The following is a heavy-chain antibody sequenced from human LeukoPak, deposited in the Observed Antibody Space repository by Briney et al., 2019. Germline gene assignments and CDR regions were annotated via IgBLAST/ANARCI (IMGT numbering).Heavy chain of an antibody. J-gene: IGHJ4*02. CDR2: IYYSGST. CDR3: AREESYYFDY. CDR1: GGSISSYY. Sequence: SETLSLTCTVSGGSISSYYRSWIRQPPGKGLERIGYIYYSGSTNYNPSLKSRVTISVDTSKNQFSLKLSSVTAADTAVYYCAREESYYFDYWGQGTLVTVSS. V-gene: IGHV4-59*01.